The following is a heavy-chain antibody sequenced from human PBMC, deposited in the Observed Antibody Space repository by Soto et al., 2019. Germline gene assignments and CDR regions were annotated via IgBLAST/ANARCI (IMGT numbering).Heavy chain of an antibody. Sequence: EVQLVESGGDLVKPGESLRLTCVASGITFSNAWLCWFRQAPGKGLEWVARVKRQTEGAKTDYAAPVKGRFTISRDDAKDPVYLQMKSLRIEDTAVYYCTTENWGRGDYWGQGTLVTVS. CDR1: GITFSNAW. CDR2: VKRQTEGAKT. D-gene: IGHD7-27*01. J-gene: IGHJ4*02. CDR3: TTENWGRGDY. V-gene: IGHV3-15*01.